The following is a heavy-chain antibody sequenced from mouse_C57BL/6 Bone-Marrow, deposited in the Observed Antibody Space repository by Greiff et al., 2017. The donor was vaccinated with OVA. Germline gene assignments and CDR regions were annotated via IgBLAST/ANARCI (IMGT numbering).Heavy chain of an antibody. CDR2: IRSKSNNYAT. Sequence: EVQGVESGGGLVQPKGSLKLSCAASGFSFNTYAMNWVRQAPGKGLEWVARIRSKSNNYATYYADSVKDRFTISRDDSESMLYLQMNNLKTEDTAMYYCVRHYPLRGYFDVWGTGTTVTVSS. CDR3: VRHYPLRGYFDV. CDR1: GFSFNTYA. J-gene: IGHJ1*03. V-gene: IGHV10-1*01.